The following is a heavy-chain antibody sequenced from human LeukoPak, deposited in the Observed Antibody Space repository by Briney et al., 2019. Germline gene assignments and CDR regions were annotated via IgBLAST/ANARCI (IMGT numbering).Heavy chain of an antibody. CDR1: GGSISSSSYY. J-gene: IGHJ6*03. V-gene: IGHV4-39*01. Sequence: SETLSLTCTVSGGSISSSSYYWGWPRQPPGKGLEWIGSIYYSGSTYYNPSLKSRVTISVDTSKNQFSLKLSSVTAADTAVYYCARHTKGYCSSTSCYYYYYMDVWGKGTTVTVSS. CDR3: ARHTKGYCSSTSCYYYYYMDV. D-gene: IGHD2-2*01. CDR2: IYYSGST.